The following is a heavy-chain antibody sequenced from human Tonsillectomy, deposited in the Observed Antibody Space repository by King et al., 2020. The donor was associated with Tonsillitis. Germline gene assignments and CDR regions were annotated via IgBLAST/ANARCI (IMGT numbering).Heavy chain of an antibody. J-gene: IGHJ5*02. D-gene: IGHD6-19*01. CDR2: ISASGISA. CDR1: GFTFTNYA. CDR3: AKYVVGLAVADPERPTPHWFDP. Sequence: VQLVESGGGVVQPGGSLRLSCAASGFTFTNYAMSWVRQPPGKGLEWVSAISASGISAYYADSVKGRFTFSRDNSKDMLYLQMNSLRAEDTAVYYCAKYVVGLAVADPERPTPHWFDPWGQGPLVTVSS. V-gene: IGHV3-23*04.